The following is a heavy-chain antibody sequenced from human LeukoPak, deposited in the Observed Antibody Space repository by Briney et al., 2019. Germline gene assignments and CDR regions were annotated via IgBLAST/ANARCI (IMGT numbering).Heavy chain of an antibody. CDR3: ARGGTATRAFDI. CDR2: IGTAGDT. CDR1: GFTFSSYD. V-gene: IGHV3-13*01. J-gene: IGHJ3*02. Sequence: PGGSLRLSCAASGFTFSSYDMHWVRQATGKGLEWVSAIGTAGDTYYPGSVKGRFTISRENAKNSLYLQMNSLRAEDTAVYYCARGGTATRAFDIWGQGTMVTVSS. D-gene: IGHD1-26*01.